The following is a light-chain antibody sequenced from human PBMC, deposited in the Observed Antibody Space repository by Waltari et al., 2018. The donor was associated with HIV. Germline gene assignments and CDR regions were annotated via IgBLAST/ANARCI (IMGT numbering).Light chain of an antibody. CDR2: SND. V-gene: IGLV1-44*01. J-gene: IGLJ1*01. CDR1: DATIASNP. CDR3: ASWDDSLTAYI. Sequence: QAVLTQPPSASGTPGQRGSFCCSGTDATIASNPVLGYQQVPGSAPQVVMYSNDHRPSGVPDRFSGSKSGTSASLAIRVVQSGDEADYYCASWDDSLTAYIFGTGTKVTVL.